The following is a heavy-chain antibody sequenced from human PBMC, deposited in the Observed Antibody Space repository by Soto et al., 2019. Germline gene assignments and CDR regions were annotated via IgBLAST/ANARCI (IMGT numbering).Heavy chain of an antibody. CDR1: GFRFDDYA. V-gene: IGHV3-9*01. CDR2: IGWDGVNI. CDR3: ARVITAYTRNDAVDH. Sequence: EVHLVASGGGLVQPGRSLRLSCAASGFRFDDYAIHWVRQAPGKGLDWVAAIGWDGVNIAYAESVKGRFTISRDNARNSLYPQTDSLRVKDTALYFCARVITAYTRNDAVDHWGQGTVVTV. D-gene: IGHD1-20*01. J-gene: IGHJ4*02.